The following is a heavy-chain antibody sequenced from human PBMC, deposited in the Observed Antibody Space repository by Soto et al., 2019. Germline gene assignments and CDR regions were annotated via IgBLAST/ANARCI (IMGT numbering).Heavy chain of an antibody. CDR2: VSIGCST. V-gene: IGHV3-23*01. CDR1: GSTFSSYA. J-gene: IGHJ4*02. Sequence: GSLSPSSAASGSTFSSYAIGWVRQGPGKGLEWVAVVSIGCSTHYADSLRSRFTISRDNSKNTLSLNMNSLTAEDTALYFCAKRRGAGGHFDYWGKGALVIVHS. CDR3: AKRRGAGGHFDY. D-gene: IGHD2-15*01.